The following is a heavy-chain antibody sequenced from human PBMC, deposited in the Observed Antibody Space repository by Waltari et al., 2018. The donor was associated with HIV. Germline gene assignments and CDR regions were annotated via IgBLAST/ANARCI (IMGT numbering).Heavy chain of an antibody. CDR3: VRDDPGYGPIDY. D-gene: IGHD3-10*01. CDR1: GFELRHYS. CDR2: IRRGKNEK. V-gene: IGHV3-7*03. Sequence: DVYLVESGGGVVKTGGSMRLTCEASGFELRHYSMNWVRQSPVRGLEWVASIRRGKNEKHYLDSVRGRFVISRDNSESTVYLQMESLREEDTATYFCVRDDPGYGPIDYWGQGTLVTV. J-gene: IGHJ4*02.